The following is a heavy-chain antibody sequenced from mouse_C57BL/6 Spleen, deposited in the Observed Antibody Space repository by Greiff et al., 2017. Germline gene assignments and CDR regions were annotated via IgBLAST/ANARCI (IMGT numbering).Heavy chain of an antibody. D-gene: IGHD1-1*01. CDR1: GYTFTDYE. J-gene: IGHJ3*01. CDR3: TRTYGSSGFAY. V-gene: IGHV1-15*01. Sequence: QVQLQQSGAELVRPGASVTLSCKASGYTFTDYEMHWVKQTPVHGLEWIGAIDPETGGTAYNQKFTGKAILTADKSSRTAYMELRSLTSEDAADYYCTRTYGSSGFAYWGQGTLVTVSA. CDR2: IDPETGGT.